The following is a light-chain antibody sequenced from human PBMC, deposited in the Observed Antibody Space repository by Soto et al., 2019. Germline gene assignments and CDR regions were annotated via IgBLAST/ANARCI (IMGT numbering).Light chain of an antibody. V-gene: IGLV1-47*01. CDR1: SSNIGSDF. CDR2: HNY. CDR3: SAWDDSLSVYV. Sequence: QSALTQPPSASRTPGQRVTISCSGSSSNIGSDFVYWYQQLPGTAPKLLIYHNYQRPSGVPDRFSGSKSGTSGSLAISDLRSEDEGDYYCSAWDDSLSVYVFGAGTKVTVL. J-gene: IGLJ1*01.